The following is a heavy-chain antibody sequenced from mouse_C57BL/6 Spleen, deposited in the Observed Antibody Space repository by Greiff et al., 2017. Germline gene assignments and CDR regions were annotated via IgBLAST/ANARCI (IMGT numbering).Heavy chain of an antibody. J-gene: IGHJ2*01. CDR1: GYTFTDYE. CDR3: TKTIYYFDY. V-gene: IGHV1-15*01. CDR2: IDPETGGT. D-gene: IGHD1-1*02. Sequence: QVQLQQSGAELVRPGASVTLSCKASGYTFTDYEMHWVKQTPVHGLEWIGAIDPETGGTAYNQKFKGKAILTADKSSSTAYMELRSLTSEDSAVYYCTKTIYYFDYWSQGTTLTVSS.